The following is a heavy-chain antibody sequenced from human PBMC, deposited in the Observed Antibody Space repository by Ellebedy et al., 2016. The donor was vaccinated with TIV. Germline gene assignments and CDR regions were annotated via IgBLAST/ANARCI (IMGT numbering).Heavy chain of an antibody. D-gene: IGHD5-12*01. CDR2: IDPSDPSASYL. CDR1: GYNFIYYW. CDR3: ARRAADSGFDWAAYFDH. Sequence: GESLKISXKASGYNFIYYWISWVRQVPGKGLEWMGKIDPSDPSASYLRYSPSFQGHVTISVDKSISTAYLQWSSLKASDTAMYYCARRAADSGFDWAAYFDHWGRGTLVTVSS. V-gene: IGHV5-10-1*01. J-gene: IGHJ4*02.